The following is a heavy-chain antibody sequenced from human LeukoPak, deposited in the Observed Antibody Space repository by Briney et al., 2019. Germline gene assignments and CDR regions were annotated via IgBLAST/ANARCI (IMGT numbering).Heavy chain of an antibody. Sequence: GGSLRLSCAASGFTFSDFSMNWVRQAPGKGLEWVSSISGSSSYIYYADSVKGRFTISRDNAKNSLYLQMNSLRAEDTAVYYCARAVWDSSGHLFDYWGQGTLVTVSS. V-gene: IGHV3-21*01. CDR3: ARAVWDSSGHLFDY. CDR2: ISGSSSYI. D-gene: IGHD3-22*01. J-gene: IGHJ4*02. CDR1: GFTFSDFS.